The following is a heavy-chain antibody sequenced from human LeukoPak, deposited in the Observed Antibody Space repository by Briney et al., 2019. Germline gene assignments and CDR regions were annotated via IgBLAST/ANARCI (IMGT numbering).Heavy chain of an antibody. CDR1: GYTFTSYD. J-gene: IGHJ6*02. CDR2: MNPNSGNT. Sequence: ASVKVSCTASGYTFTSYDINWVRQATGQGLEWMGWMNPNSGNTGYAQKFQGRVTMTRNTSISTAYMELSSLRSEDTAVYYCARCYYGSGSYYYYYYYYGMDVWGQGTTVTVSS. D-gene: IGHD3-10*01. CDR3: ARCYYGSGSYYYYYYYYGMDV. V-gene: IGHV1-8*01.